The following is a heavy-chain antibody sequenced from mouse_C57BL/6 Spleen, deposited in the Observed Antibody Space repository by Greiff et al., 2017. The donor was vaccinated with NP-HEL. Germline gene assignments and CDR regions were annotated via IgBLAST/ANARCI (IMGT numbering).Heavy chain of an antibody. J-gene: IGHJ2*01. CDR2: INPGSGGT. Sequence: QVHVKQSGAELVRPGTSVKVSCKASGYAFTNYLIEWVKQRPGQGLEWIGVINPGSGGTNYNEKFKGKATLTADKSSSTAYMQLSSLTSEDSAVYFCASGNYDGYFFFDYWGQGTTLTVSS. CDR3: ASGNYDGYFFFDY. D-gene: IGHD2-3*01. CDR1: GYAFTNYL. V-gene: IGHV1-54*01.